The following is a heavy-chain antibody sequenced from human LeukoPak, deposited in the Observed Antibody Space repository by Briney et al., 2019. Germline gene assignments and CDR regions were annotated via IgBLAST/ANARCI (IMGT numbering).Heavy chain of an antibody. CDR1: GFTFSSCG. D-gene: IGHD3-22*01. CDR3: AKDSYYYDSSGYYDFDY. V-gene: IGHV3-23*01. Sequence: GGTLRLSCAASGFTFSSCGMSWVRQAPGKGLEWVSAISGSGGSTYYADSVKGRFTISRDNSKNPLYLQMNSLRAEDTAVYYCAKDSYYYDSSGYYDFDYWGQGTLVTVSS. CDR2: ISGSGGST. J-gene: IGHJ4*02.